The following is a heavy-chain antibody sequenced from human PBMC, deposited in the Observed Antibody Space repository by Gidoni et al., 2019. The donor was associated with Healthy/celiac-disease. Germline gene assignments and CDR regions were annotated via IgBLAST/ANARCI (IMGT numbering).Heavy chain of an antibody. CDR2: INHSGST. J-gene: IGHJ6*02. CDR1: GGSFSGYY. Sequence: QVQLQQWGAGLLKPSETLSLTCAVSGGSFSGYYWSWIRQPPGKGLEWIGEINHSGSTNYNPSLKSRVTISVDTSKNQFSLKLSSVTAADTAVYYCARGDNYYYYGMDVWGQGTTVTVSS. V-gene: IGHV4-34*01. CDR3: ARGDNYYYYGMDV.